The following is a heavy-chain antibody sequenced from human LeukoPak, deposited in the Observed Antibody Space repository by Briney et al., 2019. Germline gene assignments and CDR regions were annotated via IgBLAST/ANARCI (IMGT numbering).Heavy chain of an antibody. CDR3: ASGLELDY. CDR1: GFTFRTYW. J-gene: IGHJ4*02. Sequence: SGGSLRLSCAVSGFTFRTYWMHWVRQVPGEGLVWVSRINEDGRITNYADSVKGRFSISRDNAKNTLYLQMNSLRDEDTAVYYCASGLELDYWGQGTLVTVSS. CDR2: INEDGRIT. V-gene: IGHV3-74*01.